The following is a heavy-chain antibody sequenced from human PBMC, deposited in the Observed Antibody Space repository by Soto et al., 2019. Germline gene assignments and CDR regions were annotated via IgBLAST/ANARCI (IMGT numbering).Heavy chain of an antibody. D-gene: IGHD2-2*01. V-gene: IGHV1-2*02. Sequence: ASVKVSCKASGYTFTAYYLHWVRQAPGQGLEWMGWINPNSGGTNYAQKFQGRVAMTRDTSISTAYMELSRLRSDDTAVYYCARLKVNIAIVVLPAASFDFWGQRALVTVSS. CDR1: GYTFTAYY. CDR3: ARLKVNIAIVVLPAASFDF. J-gene: IGHJ4*02. CDR2: INPNSGGT.